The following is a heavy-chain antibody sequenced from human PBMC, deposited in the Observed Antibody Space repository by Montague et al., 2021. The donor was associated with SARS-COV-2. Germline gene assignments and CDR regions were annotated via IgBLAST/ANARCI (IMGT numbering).Heavy chain of an antibody. J-gene: IGHJ5*02. Sequence: SETLSLTCSVSGGSVNSGKYNWTWIRQPPGKRLEWIGYIYDSGTTNYGPSLKRRVTMSLDRAKNQFSLNLRSLTAADTAVYYCARGYISTWFFNYFDPWGQGVLVTVSS. CDR1: GGSVNSGKYN. V-gene: IGHV4-61*01. CDR3: ARGYISTWFFNYFDP. CDR2: IYDSGTT. D-gene: IGHD6-13*01.